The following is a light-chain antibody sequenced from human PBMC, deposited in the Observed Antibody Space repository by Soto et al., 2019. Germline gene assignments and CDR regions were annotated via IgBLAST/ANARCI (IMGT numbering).Light chain of an antibody. CDR2: GAS. CDR3: QQYGSSRWT. Sequence: EIVLTQSPGILSLSPGEGATLSCRASQSISSSYLAWYQHNRGQAPRLLIYGASTRAAGTPDRFSGSGSGTDFTLTISRLEPEDFAVYYCQQYGSSRWTFGQGTKV. V-gene: IGKV3-20*01. J-gene: IGKJ1*01. CDR1: QSISSSY.